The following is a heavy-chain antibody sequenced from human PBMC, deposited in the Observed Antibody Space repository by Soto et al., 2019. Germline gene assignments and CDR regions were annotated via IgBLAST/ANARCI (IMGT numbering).Heavy chain of an antibody. CDR3: ARDGSGYRSRASPMDV. J-gene: IGHJ6*02. D-gene: IGHD3-22*01. CDR2: IIPIFGTA. V-gene: IGHV1-69*01. CDR1: GDTFSSYA. Sequence: QVQLVQSGAEVKKPGSSVKVSCKASGDTFSSYAISWVRQAPGHGLEWMGGIIPIFGTANYAQKFQGRVTITADESTSPAYMELSSLRSEDTAVYYCARDGSGYRSRASPMDVWGQGTTVTVSS.